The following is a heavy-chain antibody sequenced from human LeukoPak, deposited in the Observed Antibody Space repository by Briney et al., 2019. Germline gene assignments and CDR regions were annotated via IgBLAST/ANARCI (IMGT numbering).Heavy chain of an antibody. J-gene: IGHJ4*02. V-gene: IGHV4-34*01. CDR2: INHSGST. Sequence: SETLSLTCAVYGGSFSGYYWSWIRQPPGKGLEWIGEINHSGSTNYNPSLKSRVTISVDTSKNQFSLKLSSVTAADTAVYYCARTNYYGSGTPTNWGQGTLVTVSS. D-gene: IGHD3-10*01. CDR3: ARTNYYGSGTPTN. CDR1: GGSFSGYY.